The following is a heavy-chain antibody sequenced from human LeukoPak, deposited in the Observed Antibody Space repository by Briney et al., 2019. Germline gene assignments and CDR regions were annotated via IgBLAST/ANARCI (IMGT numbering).Heavy chain of an antibody. CDR3: ARGPHSSSFSIDY. CDR2: INHSGST. D-gene: IGHD6-13*01. Sequence: PSETLSPTCAVYGGSFSCYYWSWIRQPPGKGLGWIGEINHSGSTNYNPSLESQVATSADTSKNQFSLKLSSVTAADTAVYYGARGPHSSSFSIDYWGQGTLVTVSS. J-gene: IGHJ4*02. V-gene: IGHV4-34*01. CDR1: GGSFSCYY.